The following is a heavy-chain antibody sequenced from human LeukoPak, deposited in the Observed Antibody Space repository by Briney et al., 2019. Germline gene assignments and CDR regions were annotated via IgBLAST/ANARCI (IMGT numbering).Heavy chain of an antibody. Sequence: SETLSLTCTVSGGSISSSSFYWGWIRQPPGKGLEWIGSIYYSGSTYYNPSLKSRVTISVDTSKNQFPLKLSFVTAADTAVYYCARRTQGLPFDYWGQGTLVTVSS. D-gene: IGHD2-21*02. V-gene: IGHV4-39*01. CDR1: GGSISSSSFY. CDR2: IYYSGST. CDR3: ARRTQGLPFDY. J-gene: IGHJ4*02.